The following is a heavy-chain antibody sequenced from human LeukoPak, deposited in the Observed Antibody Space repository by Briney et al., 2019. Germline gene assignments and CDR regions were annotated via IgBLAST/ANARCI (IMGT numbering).Heavy chain of an antibody. V-gene: IGHV4-38-2*01. CDR1: GGSLSGYY. CDR2: IYHSGST. J-gene: IGHJ4*02. Sequence: PSETLSLTCAVSGGSLSGYYWTWIRQPPGKGLEWIGSIYHSGSTYYNPSLKSRVTISVDTSKNQFSLKLSSVTAADTAVYYCARVGYSSGWYPFDYWGQGTLVTVSS. D-gene: IGHD6-19*01. CDR3: ARVGYSSGWYPFDY.